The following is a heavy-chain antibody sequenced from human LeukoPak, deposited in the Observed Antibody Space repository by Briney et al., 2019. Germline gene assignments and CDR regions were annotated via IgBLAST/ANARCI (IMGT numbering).Heavy chain of an antibody. CDR3: ARPYCSGGSCYSPPDY. J-gene: IGHJ4*02. Sequence: GGSLRLSCAASGFTFSTYWMTWVRQAPGKGLEWVANRKYDGSEQYYVDSVEGRFTISRDNAKNSLYLQMNSLRAEDTAVYYCARPYCSGGSCYSPPDYWGQGTPVTVSS. CDR1: GFTFSTYW. V-gene: IGHV3-7*01. D-gene: IGHD2-15*01. CDR2: RKYDGSEQ.